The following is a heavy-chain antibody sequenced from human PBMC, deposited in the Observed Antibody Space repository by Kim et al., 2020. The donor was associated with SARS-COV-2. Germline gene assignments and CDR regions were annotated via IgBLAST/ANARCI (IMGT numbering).Heavy chain of an antibody. Sequence: GGSLRLSCAASGFTFSSYAMSWVRQAPGKGLEWVSGVSSSGGGTNYADSVKGRFTISRDNSKSTLYLQMNSLRAEDTAVYYCARRVATVTTRYFQHWGQGTLVTVSS. V-gene: IGHV3-23*01. CDR2: VSSSGGGT. J-gene: IGHJ1*01. D-gene: IGHD4-17*01. CDR1: GFTFSSYA. CDR3: ARRVATVTTRYFQH.